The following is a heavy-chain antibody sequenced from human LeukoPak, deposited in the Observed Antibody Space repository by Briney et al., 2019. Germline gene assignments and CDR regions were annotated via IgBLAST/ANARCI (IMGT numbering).Heavy chain of an antibody. CDR2: ISSSSSTI. V-gene: IGHV3-48*01. Sequence: GGSLRLSCAASGFTFSSYSMNWVRQAPGKGLEWVSYISSSSSTIYYADSVKGRFTISRDNSKNTLYLQMNSLRAEDAAVYYCARDREYGSGVFDYWGQGTLVTVSS. D-gene: IGHD3-10*01. CDR3: ARDREYGSGVFDY. J-gene: IGHJ4*02. CDR1: GFTFSSYS.